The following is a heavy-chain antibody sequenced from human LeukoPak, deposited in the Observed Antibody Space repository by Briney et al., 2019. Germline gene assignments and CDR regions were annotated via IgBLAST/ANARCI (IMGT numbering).Heavy chain of an antibody. CDR3: TALDFRSGYSVDY. CDR1: GYSISSGYY. CDR2: IYHSGST. Sequence: KPSETLSLTCAVSGYSISSGYYWGWIRQPPGKGLEWIGSIYHSGSTYYNPSLKSRVTTSVDTSKNQFSLKLSSVTAADTAVYYCTALDFRSGYSVDYWGQGTLVTVSS. V-gene: IGHV4-38-2*01. D-gene: IGHD3-3*01. J-gene: IGHJ4*02.